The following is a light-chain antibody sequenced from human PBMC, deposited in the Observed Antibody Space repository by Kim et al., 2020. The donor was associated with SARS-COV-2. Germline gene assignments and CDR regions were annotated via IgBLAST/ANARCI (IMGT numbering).Light chain of an antibody. CDR1: QSVSSN. J-gene: IGKJ4*01. CDR2: GAS. CDR3: QQYNNSPPLT. Sequence: SPGERATLSCRASQSVSSNLAWYQQKPGQAPRLLIYGASTRATGIPARFSGSGSGTEFTLTISSLQSEDFAVYYCQQYNNSPPLTFGGGTKVDIK. V-gene: IGKV3-15*01.